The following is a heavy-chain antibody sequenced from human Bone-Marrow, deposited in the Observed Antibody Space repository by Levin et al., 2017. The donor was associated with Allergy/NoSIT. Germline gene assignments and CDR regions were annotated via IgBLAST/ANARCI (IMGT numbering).Heavy chain of an antibody. V-gene: IGHV3-33*03. CDR1: GFTFSDYG. J-gene: IGHJ3*02. D-gene: IGHD2-15*01. CDR2: IWSDGTKE. CDR3: ATSTLTDAFDI. Sequence: GGSLRLSCAASGFTFSDYGMHLVRQAPGKGLEWVALIWSDGTKEFYADSVKGRFTISRDNSKNTVSLQMNSLRVEDTAIYYCATSTLTDAFDIWGKGTMVTVSS.